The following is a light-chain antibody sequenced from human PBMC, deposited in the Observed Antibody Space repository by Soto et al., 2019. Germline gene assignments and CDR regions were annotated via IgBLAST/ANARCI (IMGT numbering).Light chain of an antibody. CDR3: QSYYSGLSEGV. V-gene: IGLV1-40*01. CDR2: ANN. J-gene: IGLJ2*01. Sequence: QSVLTQPPSVSGAPGQRVTISCTGSSSNIGTPYNVHWYQQLLGTVPKLLIYANNNRPSEAPDRFSGSRSGTSASLAITGLRAGDEADYYCQSYYSGLSEGVFGGGTKLTVL. CDR1: SSNIGTPYN.